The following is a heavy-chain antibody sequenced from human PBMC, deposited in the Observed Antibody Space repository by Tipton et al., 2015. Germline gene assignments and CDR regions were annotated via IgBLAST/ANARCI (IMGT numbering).Heavy chain of an antibody. CDR1: GFTFDDYA. D-gene: IGHD5-12*01. CDR2: LSWNSGTI. Sequence: SLRLSCTASGFTFDDYAMHWVRQAPGKGLEWVSGLSWNSGTIGYADSVKGRFTISRDNAKKSLYLQMNSLRVEDTAVYYCARWTLGGYNSGHGLDYWGQGTLVTVSS. V-gene: IGHV3-9*01. J-gene: IGHJ4*02. CDR3: ARWTLGGYNSGHGLDY.